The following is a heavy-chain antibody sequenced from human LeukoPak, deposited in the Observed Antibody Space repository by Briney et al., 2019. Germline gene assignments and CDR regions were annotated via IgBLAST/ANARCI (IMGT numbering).Heavy chain of an antibody. CDR2: FDPEDGET. Sequence: ASVKVSCKVSGYTLTELSMHWVRQAPGKGLEWMGGFDPEDGETIYAQKFQGRVTMTEDTSTDTAYMELSSLRSEDTAAYYCATVFAHYYDSSGYWGAFDIWGQGTMVTVSS. V-gene: IGHV1-24*01. CDR3: ATVFAHYYDSSGYWGAFDI. CDR1: GYTLTELS. D-gene: IGHD3-22*01. J-gene: IGHJ3*02.